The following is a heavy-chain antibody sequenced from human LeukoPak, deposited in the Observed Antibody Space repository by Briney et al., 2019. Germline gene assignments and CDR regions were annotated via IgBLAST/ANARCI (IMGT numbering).Heavy chain of an antibody. CDR2: IYHSGST. CDR1: GGSISSSY. CDR3: ARSYSGGYWDFQH. J-gene: IGHJ1*01. V-gene: IGHV4-38-2*02. Sequence: SETLSLTCNVTGGSISSSYWGWIRQPPGKGLEWIGSIYHSGSTYYNPSLKSRVTISVDTSKNQFSLKLSSVTAADTAVYYCARSYSGGYWDFQHWGQGTLVTVSS. D-gene: IGHD1-26*01.